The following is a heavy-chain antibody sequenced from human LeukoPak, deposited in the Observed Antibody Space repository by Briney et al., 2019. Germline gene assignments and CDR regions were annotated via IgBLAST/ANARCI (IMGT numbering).Heavy chain of an antibody. J-gene: IGHJ5*02. Sequence: ASVKVSCKASGYTFTSYYMHWVRQAPGQGLEWMGIINPSGGSTSYAQKFQGRATMTRDTSTSTVYMELSSLRAEDTAVYYCARDSSDGDYEVGLDPWGQGTLATVSS. D-gene: IGHD4-17*01. CDR2: INPSGGST. CDR1: GYTFTSYY. V-gene: IGHV1-46*01. CDR3: ARDSSDGDYEVGLDP.